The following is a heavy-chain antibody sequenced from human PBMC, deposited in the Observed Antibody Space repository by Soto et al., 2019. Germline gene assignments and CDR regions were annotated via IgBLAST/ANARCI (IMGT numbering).Heavy chain of an antibody. CDR2: FSAGGRA. D-gene: IGHD4-17*01. CDR3: AKESMPEHYGDTLFDY. V-gene: IGHV3-23*01. J-gene: IGHJ4*02. CDR1: GFSFRSYA. Sequence: QLLESGGGWVQPGGSLRLSCEASGFSFRSYALSWVRQAPGKGLEWVSTFSAGGRAYYADSVKGRFTIAKDTSKNTLLLQARSLRAEDTAVYYCAKESMPEHYGDTLFDYWGQGTRVTVSS.